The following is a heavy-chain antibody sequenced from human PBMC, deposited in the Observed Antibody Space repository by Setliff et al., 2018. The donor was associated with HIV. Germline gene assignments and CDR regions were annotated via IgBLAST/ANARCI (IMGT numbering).Heavy chain of an antibody. V-gene: IGHV1-2*06. CDR3: ARAHFLVAMTRNWFDP. CDR2: INPKSGVA. Sequence: ASVKVSCKASGYTFTDFYIHWVRQAPGQGLEWIGRINPKSGVADYLKKFQGRVTMTTDTSTNTAHMELIRPRFDDTAVYYCARAHFLVAMTRNWFDPWG. CDR1: GYTFTDFY. J-gene: IGHJ5*02. D-gene: IGHD5-12*01.